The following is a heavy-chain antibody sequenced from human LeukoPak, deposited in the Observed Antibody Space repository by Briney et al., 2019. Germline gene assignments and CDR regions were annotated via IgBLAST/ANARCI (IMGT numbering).Heavy chain of an antibody. J-gene: IGHJ1*01. CDR3: AKDPDYGGNPEYFQH. V-gene: IGHV3-9*01. CDR2: ISWNSGSI. CDR1: GFTFDDYA. Sequence: GGSLRLSCAASGFTFDDYAMHWVRHAPGKGLEWVSGISWNSGSIGYADSVKGRFTISRDNAKNSLYLQMNSLRAEDTALYYCAKDPDYGGNPEYFQHWGQGTLVTVSS. D-gene: IGHD4-23*01.